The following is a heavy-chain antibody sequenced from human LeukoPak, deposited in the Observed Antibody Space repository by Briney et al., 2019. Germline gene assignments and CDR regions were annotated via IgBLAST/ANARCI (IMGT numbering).Heavy chain of an antibody. Sequence: GGSLRLSCTASGFTFGDYAMSWVRQAPGKGLEWVGFIRSKAYGGTTEYAASVKGRFTISRDDSKSIAYLQMNSLKTEDTAVYYCTRNIHGGSYYGSTFPYYYYYYMDVWGKGTTVTISS. D-gene: IGHD1-26*01. CDR1: GFTFGDYA. V-gene: IGHV3-49*04. J-gene: IGHJ6*03. CDR3: TRNIHGGSYYGSTFPYYYYYYMDV. CDR2: IRSKAYGGTT.